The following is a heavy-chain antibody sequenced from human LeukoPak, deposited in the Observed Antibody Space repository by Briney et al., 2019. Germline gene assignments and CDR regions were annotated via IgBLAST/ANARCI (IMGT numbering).Heavy chain of an antibody. CDR2: INQDGGEK. J-gene: IGHJ6*02. V-gene: IGHV3-7*03. Sequence: GGSLRLSCAASGFTFSTYWMNWVRQAPGKGLEWVAHINQDGGEKSYVDSVRGRFTISRDNAENFLNLQMNSLRAEDTAVYYCARGHYGLDVWGQGTTVTVSS. CDR3: ARGHYGLDV. CDR1: GFTFSTYW.